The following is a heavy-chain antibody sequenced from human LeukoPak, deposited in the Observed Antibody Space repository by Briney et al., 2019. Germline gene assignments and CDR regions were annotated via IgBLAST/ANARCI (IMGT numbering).Heavy chain of an antibody. Sequence: SETLSLTCTVSGGSISSSSYYWGWIRQPPGKGLEWIGGIYYSGSTYYNSSLKSRVTISVDRSKNHFSLKLSSVTAADTAVYYCARQRRNLDPGDFWSGYPDYWGQGTLVTVSS. D-gene: IGHD3-3*01. J-gene: IGHJ4*02. V-gene: IGHV4-39*01. CDR2: IYYSGST. CDR3: ARQRRNLDPGDFWSGYPDY. CDR1: GGSISSSSYY.